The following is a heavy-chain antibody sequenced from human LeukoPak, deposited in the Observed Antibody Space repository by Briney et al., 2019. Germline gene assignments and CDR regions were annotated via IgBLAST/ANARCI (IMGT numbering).Heavy chain of an antibody. D-gene: IGHD3-10*01. CDR3: AKEGAYGSGSYIDY. CDR2: ISWNSGSI. Sequence: GGSLRLSCAASGFTLDDYAMHWVRQAPGKGLEWVSDISWNSGSIGYADSVKGRFTISRDNAKNSLYLQMNSLRAEDTALYYCAKEGAYGSGSYIDYWGQGTLVTVSS. V-gene: IGHV3-9*01. J-gene: IGHJ4*02. CDR1: GFTLDDYA.